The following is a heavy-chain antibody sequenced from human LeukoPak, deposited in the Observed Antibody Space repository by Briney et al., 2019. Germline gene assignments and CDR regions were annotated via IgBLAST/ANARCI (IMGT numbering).Heavy chain of an antibody. Sequence: PGGSLRLSCAASGFTFSSYWMSWVRQAPGKGLEWVSGISWNSGSIGYADSVKGRFTISRDNAKNSLYLQMNSLRAEDTALYYCAKDMVGYSSSWYYFDYWGQGTLVTVSS. CDR2: ISWNSGSI. D-gene: IGHD6-13*01. CDR3: AKDMVGYSSSWYYFDY. V-gene: IGHV3-9*01. J-gene: IGHJ4*02. CDR1: GFTFSSYW.